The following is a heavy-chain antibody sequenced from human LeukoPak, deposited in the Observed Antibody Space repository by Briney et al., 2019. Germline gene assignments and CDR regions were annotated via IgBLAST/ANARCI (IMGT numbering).Heavy chain of an antibody. CDR2: MKYDGSEK. J-gene: IGHJ3*02. V-gene: IGHV3-7*01. CDR3: ARELGGDYGEAFDI. Sequence: GGSLRLSCAASGFTFSSYWMSWVRQAPGKGLEWVANMKYDGSEKDYVDSVKGRFTISRDNAKNSLYLQMNSLRAEDTAVYYCARELGGDYGEAFDIWGQGTMVTVSS. D-gene: IGHD4-17*01. CDR1: GFTFSSYW.